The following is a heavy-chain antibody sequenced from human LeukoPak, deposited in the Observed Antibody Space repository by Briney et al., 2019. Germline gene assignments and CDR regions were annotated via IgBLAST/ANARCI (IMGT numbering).Heavy chain of an antibody. CDR1: GFTFSDYY. CDR3: ARADKAAPFDY. J-gene: IGHJ4*02. D-gene: IGHD6-13*01. CDR2: ISSSGSTI. Sequence: GGSLRLSCAASGFTFSDYYMGWIRQAPGKGLEWVSYISSSGSTIYYADSVKGRFTISRDNAKNSLYLQMNSLRAEDTAVYYCARADKAAPFDYWGQGTLVTVSS. V-gene: IGHV3-11*04.